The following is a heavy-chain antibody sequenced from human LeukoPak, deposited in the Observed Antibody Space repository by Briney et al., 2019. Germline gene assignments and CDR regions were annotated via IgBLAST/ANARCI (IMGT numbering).Heavy chain of an antibody. V-gene: IGHV3-53*04. Sequence: GGSLRLSCAASGFTVSSNYMSWVRQAPGRGLEWVSVIYSGGSTYYADSVKGRFTISRHNSKNTLYLQMNSLRAEDTAVYYCARLTRYCSSTSCYLRDYYYYGMDVWGQGTTVTVSS. J-gene: IGHJ6*02. D-gene: IGHD2-2*01. CDR1: GFTVSSNY. CDR2: IYSGGST. CDR3: ARLTRYCSSTSCYLRDYYYYGMDV.